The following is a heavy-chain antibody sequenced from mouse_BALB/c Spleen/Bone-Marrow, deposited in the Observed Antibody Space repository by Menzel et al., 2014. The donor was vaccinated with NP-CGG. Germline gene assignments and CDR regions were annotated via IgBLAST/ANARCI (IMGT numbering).Heavy chain of an antibody. CDR1: GFVFSTYW. CDR2: IYPGDGDT. CDR3: ASSGKGAMDQ. Sequence: QVLVPESGAELVRPGLSVTISCKDTGFVFSTYWMNWVKQRPGQGLERIGQIYPGDGDTNYNGTFKDKVILTADKSSNTACMQLSSLTSEVPAVYFCASSGKGAMDQLAQATPVTVSS. J-gene: IGHJ4*01. D-gene: IGHD2-1*01. V-gene: IGHV1-80*01.